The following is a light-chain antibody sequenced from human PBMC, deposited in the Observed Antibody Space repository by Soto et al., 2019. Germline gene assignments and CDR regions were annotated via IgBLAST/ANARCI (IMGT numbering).Light chain of an antibody. CDR3: QSYDTSLSAVV. CDR2: GNS. V-gene: IGLV1-40*01. J-gene: IGLJ2*01. CDR1: SSNIGAGYD. Sequence: QAVVTQPPSVSGAPGQRVTISCTGSSSNIGAGYDVHWYQHLPGAAPKLLIYGNSIRPSGVPDRFSGSKSGTSASLAITGLQAEDEADYYCQSYDTSLSAVVFGGWTKLTVL.